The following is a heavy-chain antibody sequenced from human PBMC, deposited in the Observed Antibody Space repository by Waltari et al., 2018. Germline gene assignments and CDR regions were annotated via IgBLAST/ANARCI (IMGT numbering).Heavy chain of an antibody. D-gene: IGHD3-3*01. CDR1: GFTVNTNY. V-gene: IGHV3-53*02. Sequence: DVQLVETGGDLIQPGGSLRLSCAASGFTVNTNYMGWVRQAPGRGLEWVSVIYDGDTTFYADSVKGRFTVSTDASKNTLFLQMNSLRADDTAVYYCAVLRFLRWFVDYWGQGLPVTVSS. J-gene: IGHJ4*02. CDR3: AVLRFLRWFVDY. CDR2: IYDGDTT.